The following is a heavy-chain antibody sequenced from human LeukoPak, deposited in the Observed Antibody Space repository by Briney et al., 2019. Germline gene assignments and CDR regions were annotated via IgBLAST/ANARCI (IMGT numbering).Heavy chain of an antibody. CDR3: AKPGYITSGWFDY. CDR2: ISASGGNT. D-gene: IGHD1-14*01. J-gene: IGHJ5*01. CDR1: GFTFSSYL. Sequence: AGSLRLSCAASGFTFSSYLMSWVRQAQGKGLEWDSTISASGGNTYYADSVKGRFTTSRDNPKNTLLLQMNSLRAEDTAVYYCAKPGYITSGWFDYWGQGALVTVST. V-gene: IGHV3-23*01.